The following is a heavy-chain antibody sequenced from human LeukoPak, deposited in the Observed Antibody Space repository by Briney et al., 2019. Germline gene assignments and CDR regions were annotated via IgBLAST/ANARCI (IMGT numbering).Heavy chain of an antibody. Sequence: GGSLRLSCAASGFTFSSYGMHWVRQAPGKGREWVAVISYDGSNKYYADSVKGRFTISRDNSKNTLYLQMNSLRAEDTAVYYCAKGGAHYDFWSGYTNDYWGQGTLVTVSS. CDR1: GFTFSSYG. J-gene: IGHJ4*02. CDR3: AKGGAHYDFWSGYTNDY. D-gene: IGHD3-3*01. V-gene: IGHV3-30*18. CDR2: ISYDGSNK.